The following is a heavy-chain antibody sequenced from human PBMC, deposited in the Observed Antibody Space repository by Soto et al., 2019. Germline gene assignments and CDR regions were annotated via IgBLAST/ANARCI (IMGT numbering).Heavy chain of an antibody. V-gene: IGHV3-9*01. Sequence: GGSLRLSCAASGFTFDDYAIHWVRQAPGKGLEWVSGISWNSGSIGYADSVKGRFTISRDNAKNSLYLQMNSLRAEDTALYYCAKDISWNRDDRSDYWGQGTLVTVSS. J-gene: IGHJ4*02. CDR2: ISWNSGSI. CDR3: AKDISWNRDDRSDY. D-gene: IGHD1-1*01. CDR1: GFTFDDYA.